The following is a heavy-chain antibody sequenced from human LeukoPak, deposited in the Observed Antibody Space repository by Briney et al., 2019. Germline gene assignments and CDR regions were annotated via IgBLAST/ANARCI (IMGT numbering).Heavy chain of an antibody. CDR1: GYTFTSYY. J-gene: IGHJ4*02. V-gene: IGHV1-46*01. D-gene: IGHD3-16*01. CDR2: TNPSDGST. CDR3: ARNMITFGGVIAYFDY. Sequence: ASVKVSCKGSGYTFTSYYMHWVRQAPGQGREWMGITNPSDGSTSYAQKFQGRVTMTSDTSTSTVYMELSSLRSEDTAVYYCARNMITFGGVIAYFDYWGQGTLVTVSS.